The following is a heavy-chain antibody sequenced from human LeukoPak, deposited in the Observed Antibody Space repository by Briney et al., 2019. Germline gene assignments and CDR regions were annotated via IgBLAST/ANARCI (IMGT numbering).Heavy chain of an antibody. J-gene: IGHJ4*02. CDR1: GFTFSSYA. D-gene: IGHD3-16*02. V-gene: IGHV3-23*01. Sequence: GGSLRLSCAASGFTFSSYAMSWVRQAPGKGLEWVSAISGSGGSTYYADSVKGRSTISRDNSKNTLYLQMNSLRAEDTAVYYCAKVLGDYVWGSYRDFDYWGQGTLVTVSS. CDR3: AKVLGDYVWGSYRDFDY. CDR2: ISGSGGST.